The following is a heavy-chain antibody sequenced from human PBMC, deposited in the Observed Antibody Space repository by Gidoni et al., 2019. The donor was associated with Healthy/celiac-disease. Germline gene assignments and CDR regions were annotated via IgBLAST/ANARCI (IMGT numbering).Heavy chain of an antibody. CDR2: INPSGGST. V-gene: IGHV1-46*01. D-gene: IGHD5-18*01. CDR1: GYPFPSSY. Sequence: QVQLVQSGAEVKKPGASVKVSCKASGYPFPSSYMPRVRQAPGQGLEWMGIINPSGGSTSYAQKFQGRVTMTRDTSTSTVYMELSSLRSEDTAVYYCARAEPDGAVGVQIWFGVATHEWGYFDYWGQGTLVTVSS. J-gene: IGHJ4*02. CDR3: ARAEPDGAVGVQIWFGVATHEWGYFDY.